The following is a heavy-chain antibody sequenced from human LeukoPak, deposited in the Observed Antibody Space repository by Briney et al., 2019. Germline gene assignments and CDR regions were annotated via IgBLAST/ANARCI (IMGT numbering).Heavy chain of an antibody. CDR1: GGSITSYY. CDR2: VYYSGTT. CDR3: ARHYGDYVYFDY. Sequence: SETLSLTCTVSGGSITSYYWSWIRQPPGKGLEWIGYVYYSGTTNYNPSLKSRVTISVGTSKNQFSLRLSSVTAADTAVYYCARHYGDYVYFDYWGQGTLVTVSS. D-gene: IGHD4-17*01. J-gene: IGHJ4*02. V-gene: IGHV4-59*08.